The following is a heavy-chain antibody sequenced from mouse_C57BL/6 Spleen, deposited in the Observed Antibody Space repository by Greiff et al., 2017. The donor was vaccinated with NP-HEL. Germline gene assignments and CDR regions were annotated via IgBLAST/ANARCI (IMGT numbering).Heavy chain of an antibody. CDR2: IRSGSSTI. CDR1: GFSFSDYG. Sequence: EVQLVESGGGLVKPGGSLKLSCAASGFSFSDYGMHWVRQAPATGLEWVAYIRSGSSTIYYADTVNRRFTSPSDNAKNTLFLQMTSLRSEVTAMYSCARDPIPNYYGSSYAYALDYWGQGTSVTVSS. CDR3: ARDPIPNYYGSSYAYALDY. V-gene: IGHV5-17*01. D-gene: IGHD1-1*01. J-gene: IGHJ4*01.